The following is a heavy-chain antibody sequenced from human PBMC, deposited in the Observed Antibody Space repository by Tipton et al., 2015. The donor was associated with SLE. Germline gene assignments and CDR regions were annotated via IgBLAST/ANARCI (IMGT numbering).Heavy chain of an antibody. D-gene: IGHD2-15*01. CDR1: SDSINSYY. CDR2: IYSSGSI. Sequence: TLSLTCIVSSDSINSYYWNWIRQPPGKGLEWIGRIYSSGSINYNPSLKSRVTMSVDTSKNQFSLKLTSVTAADTAVYYCVAGCSGGTGYEDDWGQGTLVTVSS. CDR3: VAGCSGGTGYEDD. V-gene: IGHV4-4*07. J-gene: IGHJ4*02.